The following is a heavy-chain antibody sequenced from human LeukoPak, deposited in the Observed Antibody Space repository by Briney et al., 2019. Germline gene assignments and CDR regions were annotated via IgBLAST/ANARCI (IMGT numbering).Heavy chain of an antibody. J-gene: IGHJ4*02. D-gene: IGHD2-2*02. CDR1: GFTFSSYA. Sequence: PGRSLRLSCAASGFTFSSYAMHWVRQAPGKGLEWVAVISYDGSNKYYADSVKGRFTISRDNSKNTLYLQMNSLRAEDTAVYYCARDPESRYCSSTSCYSPYFDYWGQGTLVTVSS. CDR3: ARDPESRYCSSTSCYSPYFDY. CDR2: ISYDGSNK. V-gene: IGHV3-30-3*01.